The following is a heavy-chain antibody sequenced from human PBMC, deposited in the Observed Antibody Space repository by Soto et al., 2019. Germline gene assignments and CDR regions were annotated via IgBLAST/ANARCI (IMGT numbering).Heavy chain of an antibody. D-gene: IGHD3-10*01. CDR2: ISGSGGST. V-gene: IGHV3-23*01. CDR1: GVTFSRYD. Sequence: PGGSLSLSCAASGVTFSRYDMSWVRQALGKGLEWVSAISGSGGSTYYADSVKGRLTISRDNSKNTLYLQMNSLRAEDTAVYYCAKKGFKCLHHLDYWGQGTLVTVSS. J-gene: IGHJ4*02. CDR3: AKKGFKCLHHLDY.